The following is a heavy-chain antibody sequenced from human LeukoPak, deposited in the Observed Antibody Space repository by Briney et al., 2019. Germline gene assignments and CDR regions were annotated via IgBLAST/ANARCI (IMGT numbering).Heavy chain of an antibody. CDR3: ARHRYSSGWSPFDY. Sequence: GESLKISCRGFGYTFANLWIGWVRQMPGKGLEWMGIIYPDDSDTKYSPPFQGQVTISADKSISTAYLQWSSLKASDTAMYYCARHRYSSGWSPFDYWGQGTLVTVSS. CDR1: GYTFANLW. J-gene: IGHJ4*02. D-gene: IGHD6-19*01. V-gene: IGHV5-51*01. CDR2: IYPDDSDT.